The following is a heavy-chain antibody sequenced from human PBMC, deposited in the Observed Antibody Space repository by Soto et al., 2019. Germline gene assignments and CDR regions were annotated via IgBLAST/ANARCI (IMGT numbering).Heavy chain of an antibody. CDR1: GFSFSSYP. Sequence: VGSLRFSCLASGFSFSSYPMTWVRQAPGKGLEWVSVISGSGTNTYYAETVKGRFTISRDSSQNTLYLQMNSLRAEDTAVYYCAKEKPTSTCFDSWGQGTLVTVSS. V-gene: IGHV3-23*01. CDR3: AKEKPTSTCFDS. CDR2: ISGSGTNT. J-gene: IGHJ4*02.